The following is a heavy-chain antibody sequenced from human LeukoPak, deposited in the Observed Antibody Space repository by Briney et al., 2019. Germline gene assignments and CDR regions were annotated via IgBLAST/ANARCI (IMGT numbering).Heavy chain of an antibody. D-gene: IGHD3-22*01. CDR2: IIPIFGTA. V-gene: IGHV1-69*05. CDR3: ARGEPGDSSGYYV. CDR1: GYTLTELS. J-gene: IGHJ4*02. Sequence: ASVKVSCKVSGYTLTELSMHWVRQAPGKGLEWMGGIIPIFGTANYAQKFQGRVTITTDESTSTAYMELSSLRSEDTAVYYCARGEPGDSSGYYVWGQGALVTVSS.